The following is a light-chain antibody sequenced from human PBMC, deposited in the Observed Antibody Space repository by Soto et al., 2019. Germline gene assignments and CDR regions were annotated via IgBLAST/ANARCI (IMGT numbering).Light chain of an antibody. V-gene: IGLV2-8*01. J-gene: IGLJ1*01. CDR3: SSHAGSNNPFV. CDR2: DVN. CDR1: SSDVGGYNY. Sequence: QSALPQPPSASGSPGQSVTISCTGTSSDVGGYNYVSWYQQHPGKAPKVMIYDVNKRPSGVPDRFSGSKSGNTASLTVSGLQAEDEAYYYCSSHAGSNNPFVFGPGTKLTVL.